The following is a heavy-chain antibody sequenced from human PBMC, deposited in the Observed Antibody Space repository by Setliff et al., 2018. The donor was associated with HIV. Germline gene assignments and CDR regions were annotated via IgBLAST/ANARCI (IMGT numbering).Heavy chain of an antibody. J-gene: IGHJ3*02. CDR3: ARSKTFYDFWGGYYTHGAFKI. CDR2: IFYSGIT. CDR1: GGSFTSRSYY. V-gene: IGHV4-39*01. Sequence: SETLSLTCTVSGGSFTSRSYYWGWIRQPPGKGLEWSGSIFYSGITYYNPSLKSRVTISVDTSKNQFSLNLTSVTAADTAVYYCARSKTFYDFWGGYYTHGAFKIWGLGTMVTVSS. D-gene: IGHD3-3*01.